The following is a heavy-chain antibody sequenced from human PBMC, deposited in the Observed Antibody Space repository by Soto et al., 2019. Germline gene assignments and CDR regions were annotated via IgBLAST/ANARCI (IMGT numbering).Heavy chain of an antibody. CDR3: AKVTYGSGSYYSSLNWFDP. CDR2: ISGSGGST. V-gene: IGHV3-23*01. CDR1: GFTFSSYA. Sequence: GGSLRLSCAASGFTFSSYAMSWVRQAPGKGLEWVSAISGSGGSTYYADSVKGRFTISRDNSKNTLYLQMNSLRAEDTAVYYCAKVTYGSGSYYSSLNWFDPWGQGTLVTVSS. J-gene: IGHJ5*02. D-gene: IGHD3-10*01.